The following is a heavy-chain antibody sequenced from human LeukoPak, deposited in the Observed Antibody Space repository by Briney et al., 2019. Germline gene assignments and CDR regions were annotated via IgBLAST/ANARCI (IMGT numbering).Heavy chain of an antibody. J-gene: IGHJ4*02. CDR1: GFTVSSKY. Sequence: PGGSLRLSCAASGFTVSSKYMSWVRQAPGKGLEWVSVIYSCASTYYADSVKRIFTISTDNSKNTLYLQMNSLRAEDTAVYYCAREAEIVGATYFDYWGQGTLVTVSS. CDR2: IYSCAST. CDR3: AREAEIVGATYFDY. D-gene: IGHD1-26*01. V-gene: IGHV3-66*01.